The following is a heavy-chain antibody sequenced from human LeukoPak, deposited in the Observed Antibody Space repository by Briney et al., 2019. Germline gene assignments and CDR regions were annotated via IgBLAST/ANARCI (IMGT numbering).Heavy chain of an antibody. V-gene: IGHV3-23*01. Sequence: QAGGSLRLSCAASGFTFSIYAMSGVREAPGKGLEWGSAISGSGGSTYYADSVKGRFTISRDNSKNTLYLQMNSLRAEDRAVYYCAKDYDSRGDYFDYWGQGTLVTVSS. CDR2: ISGSGGST. D-gene: IGHD3-22*01. J-gene: IGHJ4*02. CDR1: GFTFSIYA. CDR3: AKDYDSRGDYFDY.